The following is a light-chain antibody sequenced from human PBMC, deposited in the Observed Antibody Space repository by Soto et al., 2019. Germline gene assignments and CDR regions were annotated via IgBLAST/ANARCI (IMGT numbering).Light chain of an antibody. CDR3: SSYTSSDPLAV. CDR2: GVT. CDR1: SSAIGGYNH. J-gene: IGLJ1*01. V-gene: IGLV2-14*03. Sequence: QSALTQPAAVSGSPGQSITISCTGTSSAIGGYNHVSWYQHHPGTAHQLMIYGVTNRPSGVSNRFSGSKSGNTASLTISGLRAEDEADYYCSSYTSSDPLAVFGPGNKLTVL.